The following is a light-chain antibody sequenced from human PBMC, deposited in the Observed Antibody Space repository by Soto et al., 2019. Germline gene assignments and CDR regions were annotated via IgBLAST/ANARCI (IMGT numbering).Light chain of an antibody. CDR3: QQYNNRPR. CDR1: QSVRSN. J-gene: IGKJ1*01. Sequence: EIVMTQSPATLSVSPGERATLSCRASQSVRSNLAWYQQKPGQAPRLLIYGASTRATGIPARFSGSGSGTEFTLTISSLQSEDFAVYYCQQYNNRPRFGQGTKVEIK. V-gene: IGKV3-15*01. CDR2: GAS.